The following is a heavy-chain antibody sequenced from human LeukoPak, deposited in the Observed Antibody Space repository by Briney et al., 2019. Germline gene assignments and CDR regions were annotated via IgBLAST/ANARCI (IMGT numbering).Heavy chain of an antibody. Sequence: GESLKISCKGSGYSFNTYWIGWVRQMPGKGLEWMGIIYPGDSDTRYSPSFQGQVTIAADKSISTAYLQWSSLKASDTAMYYCARRTLGAIDAFDIWGPGTMATVSS. CDR1: GYSFNTYW. D-gene: IGHD1-26*01. J-gene: IGHJ3*02. V-gene: IGHV5-51*01. CDR2: IYPGDSDT. CDR3: ARRTLGAIDAFDI.